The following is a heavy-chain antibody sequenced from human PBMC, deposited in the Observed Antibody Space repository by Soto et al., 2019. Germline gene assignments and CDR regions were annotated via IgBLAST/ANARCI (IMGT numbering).Heavy chain of an antibody. CDR2: IYYSGST. CDR3: ARSRYRSGPNPFLY. Sequence: TRRLTCTVSGGSISRCGYYWSLIRQHPGKGLEWIGYIYYSGSTYYNPSLKSRVTISVDTSKNQFSLKLSSVTAADAAVYYCARSRYRSGPNPFLYWGQGSLVTVS. D-gene: IGHD2-2*02. J-gene: IGHJ4*02. CDR1: GGSISRCGYY. V-gene: IGHV4-31*03.